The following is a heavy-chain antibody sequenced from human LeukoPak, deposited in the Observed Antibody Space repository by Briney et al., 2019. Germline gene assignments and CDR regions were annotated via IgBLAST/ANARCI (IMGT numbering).Heavy chain of an antibody. V-gene: IGHV1-18*01. CDR2: ISAYNGNT. D-gene: IGHD6-19*01. Sequence: ASVKVSCKASGYTFTSYGISWVRQAPGQGLEWMGWISAYNGNTNYAQKLQGRVTMTTDTSTSTAYMELRSLRSDDTAVYYCAREGASGIAVAGVFDYWGQGTLVTVSS. J-gene: IGHJ4*02. CDR1: GYTFTSYG. CDR3: AREGASGIAVAGVFDY.